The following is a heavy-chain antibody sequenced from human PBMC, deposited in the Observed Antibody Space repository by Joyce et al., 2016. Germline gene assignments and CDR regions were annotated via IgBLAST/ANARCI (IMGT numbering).Heavy chain of an antibody. J-gene: IGHJ4*02. D-gene: IGHD3-10*01. CDR2: IYHNEST. Sequence: QLQLQESGSGLVKPSQTLSLTCAVSGASVSSGGYSWSWIRQPPGKGLEWIGYIYHNESTYYNPSLKRRVTISVDRSKNQFSLKLASVTAADTAVYYCASGFNFKGRSFFDYWGQGALVTVSS. CDR1: GASVSSGGYS. V-gene: IGHV4-30-2*01. CDR3: ASGFNFKGRSFFDY.